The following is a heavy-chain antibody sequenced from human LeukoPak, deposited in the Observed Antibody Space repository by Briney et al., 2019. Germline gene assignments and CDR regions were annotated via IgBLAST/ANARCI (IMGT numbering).Heavy chain of an antibody. Sequence: GGSLRLSCAASGFTFDDYAMHWVRQAPGKGLEWVSGISWNSGSIGYADSVKGRFTISRDDAKNSLYLQMNSLRAEDTALYYCAKSIAAAGTRGDFDYWGQGTLVTVSS. CDR1: GFTFDDYA. V-gene: IGHV3-9*01. J-gene: IGHJ4*02. CDR3: AKSIAAAGTRGDFDY. CDR2: ISWNSGSI. D-gene: IGHD6-13*01.